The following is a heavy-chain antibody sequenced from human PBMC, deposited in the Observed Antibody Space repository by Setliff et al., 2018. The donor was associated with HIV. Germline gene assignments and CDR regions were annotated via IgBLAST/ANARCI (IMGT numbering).Heavy chain of an antibody. J-gene: IGHJ4*02. CDR2: IYYSGST. CDR3: ARFTSGWYGQY. Sequence: NPSETLSLTCTVSGGSISSHYWSWIRQPPGKGLEWIGSIYYSGSTNYNPSLKSRVTISVDTSKNQFSLRLNSVTAADTAMYYCARFTSGWYGQYWGQGTLVTVSS. D-gene: IGHD6-19*01. CDR1: GGSISSHY. V-gene: IGHV4-59*08.